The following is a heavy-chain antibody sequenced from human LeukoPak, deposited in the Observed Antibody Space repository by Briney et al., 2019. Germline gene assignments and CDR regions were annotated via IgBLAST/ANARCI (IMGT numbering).Heavy chain of an antibody. CDR1: GXSISSSSHY. CDR3: ARAGYSYGIISYFDS. J-gene: IGHJ4*02. Sequence: PSETLSLTCTVSGXSISSSSHYWGWIRQPPGKGLEWIGVSTYYNPSLKNRVTISRDTSKNQFSLKLSSVTAADTAIYCCARAGYSYGIISYFDSWGQGTLVTVSS. D-gene: IGHD5-18*01. CDR2: VST. V-gene: IGHV4-39*01.